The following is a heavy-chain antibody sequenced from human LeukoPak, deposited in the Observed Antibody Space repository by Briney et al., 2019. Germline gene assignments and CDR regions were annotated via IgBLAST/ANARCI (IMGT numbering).Heavy chain of an antibody. CDR3: ARDRIEQQRTLGRSSNYYYYYYMDV. D-gene: IGHD6-13*01. CDR2: ISSSGSTI. CDR1: GFTFSDYY. J-gene: IGHJ6*03. V-gene: IGHV3-11*04. Sequence: GGSLRLSCAASGFTFSDYYMSWIRQAPGEGLEWVSYISSSGSTIYYADSVKGRFTISRDNSKNTLYLQMNSLRAEDTAVYYCARDRIEQQRTLGRSSNYYYYYYMDVWGKGTTVTVSS.